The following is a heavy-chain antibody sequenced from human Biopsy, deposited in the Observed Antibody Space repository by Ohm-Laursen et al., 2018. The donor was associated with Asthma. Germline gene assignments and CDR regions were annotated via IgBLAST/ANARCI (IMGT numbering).Heavy chain of an antibody. CDR3: TRWSLRVRDTPNDC. D-gene: IGHD3-16*01. CDR2: MNPNSGNT. Sequence: ASVKVSCNASRYTFTSYDINWVRQATGQGLEWMGWMNPNSGNTGYPQNFQGRVTMTRDTSISTAYMELSSLRSEDTAVYYCTRWSLRVRDTPNDCWGQGTLVTVSS. CDR1: RYTFTSYD. J-gene: IGHJ4*02. V-gene: IGHV1-8*01.